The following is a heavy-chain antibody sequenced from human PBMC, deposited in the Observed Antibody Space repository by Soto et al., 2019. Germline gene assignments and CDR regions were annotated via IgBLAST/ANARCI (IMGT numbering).Heavy chain of an antibody. CDR3: AMVDDFVTPTPQDV. CDR2: ISPYSGNT. V-gene: IGHV1-18*01. D-gene: IGHD3-16*01. Sequence: QVQLVQSGDEVRKPGSSVKVSCKASGYIFVNYGIAWVRQAPGQGLEWLGWISPYSGNTHYASKVQGRRTLHTDTSPCAAWMDLGNLTSDDTAVYYWAMVDDFVTPTPQDVWGQGTTLTLSS. CDR1: GYIFVNYG. J-gene: IGHJ6*02.